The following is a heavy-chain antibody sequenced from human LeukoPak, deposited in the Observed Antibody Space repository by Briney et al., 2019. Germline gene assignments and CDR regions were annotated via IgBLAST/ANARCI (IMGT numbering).Heavy chain of an antibody. J-gene: IGHJ4*02. V-gene: IGHV3-53*05. Sequence: GGTLRLSCAASGFTVSSNYMSSGRQAPRKGVGCVSVIYSGGSTYYADPVKGRFTISRDNSKNTLYLQMNSLRAEDTAVYYCARERKYSSSSDFDYWVQGALVTVSS. CDR1: GFTVSSNY. D-gene: IGHD6-6*01. CDR3: ARERKYSSSSDFDY. CDR2: IYSGGST.